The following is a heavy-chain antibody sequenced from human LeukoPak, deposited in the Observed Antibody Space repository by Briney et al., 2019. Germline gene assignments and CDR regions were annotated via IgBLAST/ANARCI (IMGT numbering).Heavy chain of an antibody. CDR1: GYTFTSYG. Sequence: ASVKVSCKASGYTFTSYGISWVRQAPGQGLEWMGWISAYNGNTNYAQKLQGRVTMTTDTSTSTAYMELRSLRSDDTAVYYCATTYNWNDAYYYYYMDVWGKGTTVTVSS. D-gene: IGHD1-1*01. CDR2: ISAYNGNT. J-gene: IGHJ6*03. CDR3: ATTYNWNDAYYYYYMDV. V-gene: IGHV1-18*01.